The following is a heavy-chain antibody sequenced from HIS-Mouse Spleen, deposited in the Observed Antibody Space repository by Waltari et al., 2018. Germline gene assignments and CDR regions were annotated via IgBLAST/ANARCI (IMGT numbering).Heavy chain of an antibody. CDR3: ARMGPASGSYGDY. D-gene: IGHD1-26*01. V-gene: IGHV4-34*01. Sequence: QVQLQQWGAVLLKPSETLSLTVAVYGGSFRGYYWSWIRKPPGKGLEWIGEINHSGSTNYNPSIKSRVTISVDTSKNQFSLKLSSVTAADTAVYYCARMGPASGSYGDYWGQGTLVTVSS. CDR2: INHSGST. J-gene: IGHJ4*02. CDR1: GGSFRGYY.